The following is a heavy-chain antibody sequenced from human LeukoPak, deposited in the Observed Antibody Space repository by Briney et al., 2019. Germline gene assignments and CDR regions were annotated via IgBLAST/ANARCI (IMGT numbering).Heavy chain of an antibody. Sequence: GGSLRLSCAASGFTFDDYGMSWVRQAPGKGLEWVSGINWNGGSTGSADSVKGRFTISRDNAKNSLYLQMNSLRAEDTALYYCARATRRYFDHNDAFDIWGQGTMVTVSS. CDR3: ARATRRYFDHNDAFDI. CDR1: GFTFDDYG. CDR2: INWNGGST. V-gene: IGHV3-20*04. D-gene: IGHD3-9*01. J-gene: IGHJ3*02.